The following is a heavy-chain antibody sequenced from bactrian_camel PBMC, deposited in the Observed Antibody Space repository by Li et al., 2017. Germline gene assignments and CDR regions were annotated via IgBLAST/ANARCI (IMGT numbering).Heavy chain of an antibody. V-gene: IGHV3S53*01. CDR1: GAGFRTYC. D-gene: IGHD3*01. CDR2: IDSDGDT. CDR3: AAEPDYGYGLGTHPQY. J-gene: IGHJ4*01. Sequence: HVQLVESGGGSVQAGGSLRLSCSAPGAGFRTYCMGWFRQAPGKEREGIATIDSDGDTAYAESMKGRFTISVDNAKNTLYLQMNSLKPEDTATYYCAAEPDYGYGLGTHPQYWGQGTQVTVS.